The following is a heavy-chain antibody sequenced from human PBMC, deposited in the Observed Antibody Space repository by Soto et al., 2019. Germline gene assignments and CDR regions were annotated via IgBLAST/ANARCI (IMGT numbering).Heavy chain of an antibody. V-gene: IGHV3-7*03. CDR1: GFMFCTYV. CDR3: ARYSGAATG. D-gene: IGHD2-21*01. Sequence: PGGSLRLSCAASGFMFCTYVMSWVRQAPGKGLEWVANIKSDGSDKYYVVSVKGRFTVSRDGATKSVSLQMTSLRAGDTGVYYCARYSGAATGWGQGTMVTVSS. CDR2: IKSDGSDK. J-gene: IGHJ3*01.